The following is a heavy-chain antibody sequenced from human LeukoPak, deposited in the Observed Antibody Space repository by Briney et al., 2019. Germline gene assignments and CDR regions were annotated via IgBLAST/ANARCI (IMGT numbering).Heavy chain of an antibody. V-gene: IGHV3-23*01. Sequence: PGGSLRLSCAASGFTFSSYAMSWVRQAPGKGLEWVSATSGSGGSTYYADSVKGRFTISRDNAKNTLFLQMNSLRAEDTAVYYCASASSHRIAAGGDYWGQGILVAVSS. CDR1: GFTFSSYA. CDR2: TSGSGGST. J-gene: IGHJ4*02. D-gene: IGHD6-13*01. CDR3: ASASSHRIAAGGDY.